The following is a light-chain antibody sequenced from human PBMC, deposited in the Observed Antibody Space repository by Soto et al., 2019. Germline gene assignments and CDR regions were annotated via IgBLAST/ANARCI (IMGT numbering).Light chain of an antibody. J-gene: IGKJ1*01. V-gene: IGKV3D-11*01. CDR3: QQYETFSGT. CDR1: QAVNTR. Sequence: EIVLTQSPATLSSFPGDRVTLSCRASQAVNTRLAWYQHRPGQAPRLLIYLASNRAAGVPARFSGSGSGTDFTLTISDVEPEDFATYYCQQYETFSGTFGPGTKVEMK. CDR2: LAS.